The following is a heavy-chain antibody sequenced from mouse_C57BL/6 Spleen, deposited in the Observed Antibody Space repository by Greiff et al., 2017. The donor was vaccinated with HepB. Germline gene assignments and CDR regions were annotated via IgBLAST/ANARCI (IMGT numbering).Heavy chain of an antibody. CDR2: IYPRSGNT. CDR3: ASLPTKGYYFDY. V-gene: IGHV1-81*01. CDR1: GYTFTSYG. D-gene: IGHD1-3*01. Sequence: VQLQQSGAELARPGASVKLSCEASGYTFTSYGISWVKQRTGQGLEWIGEIYPRSGNTYYNEKFKGKATLTADKSSSTAYMELRSLTSEDSAVYFCASLPTKGYYFDYWGQGTTLTVSS. J-gene: IGHJ2*01.